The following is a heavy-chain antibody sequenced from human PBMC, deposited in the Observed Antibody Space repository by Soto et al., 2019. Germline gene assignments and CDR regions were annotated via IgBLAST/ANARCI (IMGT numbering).Heavy chain of an antibody. CDR1: GGTFSSYA. CDR2: IIPIFGTA. D-gene: IGHD2-15*01. V-gene: IGHV1-69*01. J-gene: IGHJ4*02. Sequence: QVQLVQSGAEVKKPGSSVKVSCTASGGTFSSYAISWVRQAPGQGLEWMGGIIPIFGTANYAQKFQGRVTITADESTSTAYMELSSLRSEDTAVYYCASGIVVVVAATPPFDYWGQGTLVTVSS. CDR3: ASGIVVVVAATPPFDY.